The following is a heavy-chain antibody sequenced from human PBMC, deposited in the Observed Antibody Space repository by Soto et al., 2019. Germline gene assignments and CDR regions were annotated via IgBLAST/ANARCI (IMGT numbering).Heavy chain of an antibody. D-gene: IGHD5-18*01. CDR2: IYYTGST. V-gene: IGHV4-59*01. CDR1: GGSIRGYY. CDR3: AREVSSYGSTYFDH. Sequence: SETLSLTCSVSGGSIRGYYWTWIRQPPGKGLERLGYIYYTGSTKYNPSLKSRVTISADTSNNQLFLKLSSATAADTAVYYCAREVSSYGSTYFDHWGQGTLVTVSS. J-gene: IGHJ4*02.